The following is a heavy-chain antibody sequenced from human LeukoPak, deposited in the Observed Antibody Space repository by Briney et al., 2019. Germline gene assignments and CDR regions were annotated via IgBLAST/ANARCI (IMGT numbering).Heavy chain of an antibody. CDR2: IYYSGST. J-gene: IGHJ4*02. CDR3: AREVAELYYFDY. D-gene: IGHD1-14*01. Sequence: PSETLSLTCTVSGGSISSYYWSRIRQPPGKGLEWIGYIYYSGSTNYNPSLKSRVTISVDTSKNQFSLKLSSVTAADTAVYYCAREVAELYYFDYWGQGTLVTVSS. CDR1: GGSISSYY. V-gene: IGHV4-59*01.